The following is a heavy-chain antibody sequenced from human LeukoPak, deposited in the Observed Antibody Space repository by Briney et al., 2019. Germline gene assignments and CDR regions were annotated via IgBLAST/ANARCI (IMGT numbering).Heavy chain of an antibody. Sequence: GRSLRLSCAASGFTFSSYALHWVRQAPGRGLEWVALIWYDGRNKYYADSVKGRFTISRDNSKNTLSLQLNSLRDEDTAVYYCARDGGSSGYHDALDIWGQGTMVTVSA. CDR3: ARDGGSSGYHDALDI. V-gene: IGHV3-33*08. CDR2: IWYDGRNK. D-gene: IGHD3-22*01. CDR1: GFTFSSYA. J-gene: IGHJ3*02.